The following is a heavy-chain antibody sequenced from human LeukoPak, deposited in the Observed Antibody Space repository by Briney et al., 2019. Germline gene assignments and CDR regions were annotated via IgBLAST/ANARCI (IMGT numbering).Heavy chain of an antibody. CDR2: IDNDGSDT. Sequence: GGSLRLSCATSGFTFSAYWMQWVRQPPGEGLVWVSRIDNDGSDTNYADSVKGRFTISRDNAKNTLYLQMNSLRAEDTAVYYCARDYYGIDYWGQGTLVTVSS. CDR1: GFTFSAYW. D-gene: IGHD3-22*01. V-gene: IGHV3-74*01. J-gene: IGHJ4*02. CDR3: ARDYYGIDY.